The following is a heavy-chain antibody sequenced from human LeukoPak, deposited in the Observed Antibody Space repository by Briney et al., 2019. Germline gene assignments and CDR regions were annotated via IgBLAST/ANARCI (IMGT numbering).Heavy chain of an antibody. Sequence: PGGSLRLSCAASGLTVSSNYMSWVRQAPGKGLEWVSVIYSGGSTYYADSVKGRFTISRDNSKNTLYLQMNSLRAEDTAVYYCARDAMEYGTDVWGQGTTVTVSS. D-gene: IGHD3-3*01. CDR2: IYSGGST. CDR1: GLTVSSNY. V-gene: IGHV3-66*02. J-gene: IGHJ6*02. CDR3: ARDAMEYGTDV.